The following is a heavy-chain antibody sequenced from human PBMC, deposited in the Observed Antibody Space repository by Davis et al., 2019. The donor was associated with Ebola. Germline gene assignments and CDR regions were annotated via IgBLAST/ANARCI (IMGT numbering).Heavy chain of an antibody. J-gene: IGHJ5*02. V-gene: IGHV3-23*01. CDR3: AKVNPGYCSGGTCSRNWFDP. CDR2: IGGSGDST. Sequence: GESLKISCAASGFTFRTYAMSWVRQAPGKGLEWVSTIGGSGDSTYYAASVKGRFTISRDNSKNTMYLQMNNLRAEDTAVYYCAKVNPGYCSGGTCSRNWFDPWGQGTLVTVSS. CDR1: GFTFRTYA. D-gene: IGHD2-15*01.